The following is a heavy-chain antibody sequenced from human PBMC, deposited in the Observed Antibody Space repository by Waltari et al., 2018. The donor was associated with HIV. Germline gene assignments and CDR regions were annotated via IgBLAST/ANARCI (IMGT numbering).Heavy chain of an antibody. CDR3: AKGGPRPLFGFQH. Sequence: EVQLLESGGGLVQPGGSLRLSCAASGFTFSSYAMRWFRQAPGKGLEWVSAISGSGGSTYYADSVKGRFTISRDNSKNTLYLQMNSLRAEDTAVYYCAKGGPRPLFGFQHWGQGTLVTVSS. J-gene: IGHJ1*01. CDR1: GFTFSSYA. V-gene: IGHV3-23*01. CDR2: ISGSGGST. D-gene: IGHD2-21*01.